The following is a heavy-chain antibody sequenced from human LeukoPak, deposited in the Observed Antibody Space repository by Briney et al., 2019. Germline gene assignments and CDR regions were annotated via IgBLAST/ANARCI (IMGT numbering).Heavy chain of an antibody. CDR1: GGSISSSSYY. CDR2: IYYSGST. J-gene: IGHJ3*02. V-gene: IGHV4-39*02. CDR3: ARDMAFDI. Sequence: SETLSLTCTVSGGSISSSSYYWGWIRQPPGKGLEWIGSIYYSGSTYYNPSLKSRVTISVDTSKNQFSLKLSSVTAADAAVYYCARDMAFDIWGQGTMVTVSS.